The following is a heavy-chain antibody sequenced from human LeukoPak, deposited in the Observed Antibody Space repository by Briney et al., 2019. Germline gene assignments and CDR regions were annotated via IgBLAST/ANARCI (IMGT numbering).Heavy chain of an antibody. J-gene: IGHJ4*02. CDR3: LRDLNWSLDQ. CDR2: ISDGGSTT. V-gene: IGHV3-74*01. Sequence: PGESLRLPCAASGFTFSSYWMHWVRQAPGKGLVWVSRISDGGSTTTYADSVKGRFTISRDNAKNTLYLQMNSLRAEDTAVYYCLRDLNWSLDQWGQGTLVTVSS. CDR1: GFTFSSYW. D-gene: IGHD1-20*01.